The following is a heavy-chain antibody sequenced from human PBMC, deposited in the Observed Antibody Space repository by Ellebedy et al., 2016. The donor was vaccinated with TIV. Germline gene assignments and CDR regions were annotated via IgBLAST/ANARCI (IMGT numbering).Heavy chain of an antibody. CDR1: GFTFSSYW. J-gene: IGHJ4*02. Sequence: GGSLRLSCAASGFTFSSYWMSWVRQAPGKGLEWVANIKQDGSEKYYVDSVKGRFTISRDNAKNSLYLQMNSLRAEDTAVYYCARGRIAADSYYFDYWGQGTLVTVSS. V-gene: IGHV3-7*01. CDR2: IKQDGSEK. D-gene: IGHD6-13*01. CDR3: ARGRIAADSYYFDY.